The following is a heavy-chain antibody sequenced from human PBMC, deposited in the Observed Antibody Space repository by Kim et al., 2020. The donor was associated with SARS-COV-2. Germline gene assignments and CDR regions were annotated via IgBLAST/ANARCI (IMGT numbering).Heavy chain of an antibody. J-gene: IGHJ4*02. D-gene: IGHD6-25*01. CDR1: GYSFTGFH. CDR2: MSPSRGDT. V-gene: IGHV1-8*01. Sequence: ASVKVSCKTSGYSFTGFHINWVRQATGQGLEWMGWMSPSRGDTVYAQQFQGRVTMTRDTSITTAYLELSSLKSEDTAVYYCTRGVTAGNDHWGQGTLVT. CDR3: TRGVTAGNDH.